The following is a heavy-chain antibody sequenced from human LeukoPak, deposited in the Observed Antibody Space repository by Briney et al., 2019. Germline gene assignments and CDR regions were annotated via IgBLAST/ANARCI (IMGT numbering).Heavy chain of an antibody. Sequence: GGSLRLSCAASGFTFSSYSMNWVRQAPGKGLEWVSYISSSSSTIYYADSVKGRFTISRDNAKNSLYLQMNSLRAEDTAVYYCARWGITAAHDAFDIWGQGTMVTVSS. CDR2: ISSSSSTI. J-gene: IGHJ3*02. D-gene: IGHD6-13*01. V-gene: IGHV3-48*04. CDR1: GFTFSSYS. CDR3: ARWGITAAHDAFDI.